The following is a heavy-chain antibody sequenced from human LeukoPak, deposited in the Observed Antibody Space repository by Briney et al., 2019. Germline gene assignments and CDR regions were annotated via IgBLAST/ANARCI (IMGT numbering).Heavy chain of an antibody. CDR3: AGCHPTVTPFNY. J-gene: IGHJ4*02. D-gene: IGHD4-17*01. CDR2: ISSSSSYI. Sequence: GGSLRLSCAASGFTFSSYSMNWVRQAPGKGLEWVSSISSSSSYIYYADSVKGRFTISRDDAKNSLYLQMNSLRAEDTAVYYWAGCHPTVTPFNYGGQGPLVTVSS. CDR1: GFTFSSYS. V-gene: IGHV3-21*01.